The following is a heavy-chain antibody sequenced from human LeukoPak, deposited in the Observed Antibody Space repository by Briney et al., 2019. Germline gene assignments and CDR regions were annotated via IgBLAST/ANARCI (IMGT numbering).Heavy chain of an antibody. CDR3: ARDVGSQARGVYGE. Sequence: GGSLRLSCAASGFTFGDYGLAWVRQGPGKGLEWVSGINWNGGSTGYADSVKGRFTMSRDNAKNAVYLQMNSLRVEDTALYYCARDVGSQARGVYGEWGQGTPVIVSS. J-gene: IGHJ4*03. V-gene: IGHV3-20*04. D-gene: IGHD3-10*01. CDR1: GFTFGDYG. CDR2: INWNGGST.